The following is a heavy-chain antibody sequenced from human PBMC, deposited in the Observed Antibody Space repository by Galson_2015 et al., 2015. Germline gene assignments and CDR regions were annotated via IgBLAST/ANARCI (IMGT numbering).Heavy chain of an antibody. V-gene: IGHV1-18*01. D-gene: IGHD3-10*01. Sequence: SVKVSCKASGYTFNTYEISWVRQAPGQGLEWMGWISVYNGNTNYAQKFQGRVTMTTDTSTRTAYMELRSLRSDDTAVYYCARDQQAYQYGSGSYWDYWGQGTLVTVSS. CDR3: ARDQQAYQYGSGSYWDY. CDR1: GYTFNTYE. CDR2: ISVYNGNT. J-gene: IGHJ4*02.